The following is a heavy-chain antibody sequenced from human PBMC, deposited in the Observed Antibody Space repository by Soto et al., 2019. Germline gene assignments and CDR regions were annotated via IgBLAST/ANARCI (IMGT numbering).Heavy chain of an antibody. Sequence: PGGSLRLSCAASGFTFSDYYMSWIRQAPGKGLEWVSYISSSSSYTNYADSVKGRFTISRDNAKNSLYLQMNSLRAEDTAVYYCARLHASGSYLDYFDYWGQGTLVTVSS. V-gene: IGHV3-11*03. D-gene: IGHD1-26*01. J-gene: IGHJ4*02. CDR2: ISSSSSYT. CDR3: ARLHASGSYLDYFDY. CDR1: GFTFSDYY.